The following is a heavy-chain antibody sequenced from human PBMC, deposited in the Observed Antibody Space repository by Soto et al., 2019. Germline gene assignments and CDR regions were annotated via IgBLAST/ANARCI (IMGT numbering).Heavy chain of an antibody. Sequence: PSQTLSLTCVISGDSVSSNSAAWNWIRQSPSRGLEWLGRTYYRSKWYNDYAVSVKSRITINPDTSKNQFSLQLNSVTPEDTAVYYCARVVVPAAMENYYYYYYMDVWGKGTTVTVSS. J-gene: IGHJ6*03. CDR1: GDSVSSNSAA. V-gene: IGHV6-1*01. CDR3: ARVVVPAAMENYYYYYYMDV. D-gene: IGHD2-2*01. CDR2: TYYRSKWYN.